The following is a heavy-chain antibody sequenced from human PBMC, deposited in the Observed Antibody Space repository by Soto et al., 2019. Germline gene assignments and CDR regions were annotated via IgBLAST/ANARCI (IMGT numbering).Heavy chain of an antibody. J-gene: IGHJ4*02. D-gene: IGHD2-8*02. Sequence: PSETLSLTCTVSAGSISSYYWSWIRQPPGRGLEWIGYIYYSGSTNYNPSLKSRVTISVDTSKNQFSLKLSSVTAADTAVYYCARLYGYSFDYWGQGTLVTVSS. CDR3: ARLYGYSFDY. V-gene: IGHV4-59*08. CDR1: AGSISSYY. CDR2: IYYSGST.